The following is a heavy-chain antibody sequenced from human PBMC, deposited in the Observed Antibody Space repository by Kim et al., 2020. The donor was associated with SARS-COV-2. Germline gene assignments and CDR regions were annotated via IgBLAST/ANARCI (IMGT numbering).Heavy chain of an antibody. Sequence: SETLSLTCTVYGGSISDHHWSWIRQAPGDGLEWIGEINRSGITYYKASLMSRVTISVDMSQNQVSLKLSFVTAADTSIYYCATGYPPSDDYGLPIDWSQGTLVTVSS. CDR1: GGSISDHH. V-gene: IGHV4-34*01. J-gene: IGHJ4*02. CDR3: ATGYPPSDDYGLPID. CDR2: INRSGIT. D-gene: IGHD4-17*01.